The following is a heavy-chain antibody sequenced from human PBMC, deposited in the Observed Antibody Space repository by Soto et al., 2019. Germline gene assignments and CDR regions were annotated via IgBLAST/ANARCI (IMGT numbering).Heavy chain of an antibody. Sequence: ASVKVSCKASGYTFTSYDISCVRQAPGQGLEWMGWISAHNGNTNYAQKLQGRVTMTTDTSTSTAYMELRSLRSEDTAVYYCARAPGYYGDFFDYWGQGTLVTVSS. V-gene: IGHV1-18*01. D-gene: IGHD4-17*01. CDR2: ISAHNGNT. CDR3: ARAPGYYGDFFDY. J-gene: IGHJ4*02. CDR1: GYTFTSYD.